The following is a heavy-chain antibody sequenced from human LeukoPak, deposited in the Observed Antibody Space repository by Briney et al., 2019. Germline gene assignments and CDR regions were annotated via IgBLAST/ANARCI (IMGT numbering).Heavy chain of an antibody. Sequence: GASVKVSCKASGYTFTGFYMHWVRQAPGQGLEWMGWINPNNGDTNYAQKFQGRVTMTEDTSTDTAYMELSSLRSEDTAVYYCATFGGFGEAFAFDIWGQGTMVTVSS. CDR3: ATFGGFGEAFAFDI. V-gene: IGHV1-2*02. CDR1: GYTFTGFY. CDR2: INPNNGDT. J-gene: IGHJ3*02. D-gene: IGHD3-10*01.